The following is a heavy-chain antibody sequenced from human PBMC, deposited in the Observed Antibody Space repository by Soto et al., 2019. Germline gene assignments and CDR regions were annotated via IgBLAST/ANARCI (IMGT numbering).Heavy chain of an antibody. J-gene: IGHJ6*02. CDR1: GYTFTGYY. D-gene: IGHD3-10*01. CDR3: ARAGGTDVLLWFGEPKAMYYYYYGMDV. V-gene: IGHV1-2*04. CDR2: INPNSGGT. Sequence: GASVKVSCKASGYTFTGYYMHWVRQAPGQGLEWMGWINPNSGGTNYAQKFQGWVTMTRDTSISTAYMELSRLRSDDTAVYYCARAGGTDVLLWFGEPKAMYYYYYGMDVWGQGTTVTVSS.